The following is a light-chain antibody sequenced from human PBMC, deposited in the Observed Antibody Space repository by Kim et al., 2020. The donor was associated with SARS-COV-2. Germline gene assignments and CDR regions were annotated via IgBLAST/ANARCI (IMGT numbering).Light chain of an antibody. CDR2: YDS. V-gene: IGLV3-21*04. J-gene: IGLJ2*01. CDR1: NIGSKS. Sequence: SYELTQPPSVSVAPGKTARTTCATNNIGSKSVHWYQQKPGQAPVLVIYYDSDRPSGIPERFSGSNSGNTATLTISRVEAGDEADYYCQVWDGITDHPVFGGGTKLTVL. CDR3: QVWDGITDHPV.